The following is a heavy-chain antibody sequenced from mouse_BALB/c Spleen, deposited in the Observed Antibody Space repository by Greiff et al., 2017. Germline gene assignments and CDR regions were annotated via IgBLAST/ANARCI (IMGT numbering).Heavy chain of an antibody. Sequence: EVKLMESGPGLVKPSQTVSLTCTVTGISITTGNYRWSWIRQFPGNKLEWIGYIYYSGTITYNPSLTSRTTITRDTSKNQFFLEMNSLTAEDTATYYCARDRAYYRYDGYFDYWGQGTTLTVSS. D-gene: IGHD2-14*01. J-gene: IGHJ2*01. CDR1: GISITTGNYR. CDR2: IYYSGTI. CDR3: ARDRAYYRYDGYFDY. V-gene: IGHV3-5*02.